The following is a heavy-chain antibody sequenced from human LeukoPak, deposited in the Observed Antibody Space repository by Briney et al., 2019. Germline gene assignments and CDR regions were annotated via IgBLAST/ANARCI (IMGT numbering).Heavy chain of an antibody. Sequence: SETLSLTCAVYGGSFSGYYWSWIRQPAGKGLEWIGRVYSSGSTNYNPSLKSRVTMSVDTSKNQFSLKLSSVTAADTAVYYCARDSGAAAATWYFDYWGQGTLVTVSS. CDR1: GGSFSGYY. V-gene: IGHV4-4*07. CDR3: ARDSGAAAATWYFDY. CDR2: VYSSGST. D-gene: IGHD6-13*01. J-gene: IGHJ4*02.